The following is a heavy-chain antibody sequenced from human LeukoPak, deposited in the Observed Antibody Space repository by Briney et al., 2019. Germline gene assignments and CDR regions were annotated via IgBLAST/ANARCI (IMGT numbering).Heavy chain of an antibody. CDR2: MNPNSGNT. D-gene: IGHD6-19*01. CDR3: AKGSGWYGVIDY. V-gene: IGHV1-8*01. J-gene: IGHJ4*02. CDR1: GYTFTSYD. Sequence: ALVKVSCKASGYTFTSYDINWVRQATGQGLEWMGWMNPNSGNTGYAQKFQGRVTMTRNTSISTAYMELSSLRSEDTAVYYCAKGSGWYGVIDYWGQGTLVTVSS.